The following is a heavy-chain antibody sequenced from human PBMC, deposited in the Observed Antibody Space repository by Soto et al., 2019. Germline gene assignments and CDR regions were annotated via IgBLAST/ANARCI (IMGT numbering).Heavy chain of an antibody. Sequence: ESVGGVVQPGRSLRLSCAASGFTFSSYGMHWVRQAPGKGLEWVAVIWYDGSNKYYADSVKGRFTISRDNSKNTLYLQMNSLRAEDTAVYYCARDSPSGWFGELSRVFDYWGQGTLVTVSS. CDR2: IWYDGSNK. D-gene: IGHD3-10*01. CDR3: ARDSPSGWFGELSRVFDY. CDR1: GFTFSSYG. V-gene: IGHV3-33*01. J-gene: IGHJ4*02.